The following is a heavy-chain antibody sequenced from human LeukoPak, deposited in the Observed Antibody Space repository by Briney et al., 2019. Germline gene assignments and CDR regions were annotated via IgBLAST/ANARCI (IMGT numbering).Heavy chain of an antibody. V-gene: IGHV4-39*01. CDR2: IHYPGNT. Sequence: SETLSLTCTVSGGSTSSSNYYWGWIRQPPGKGLEWIGGIHYPGNTYYNPSLKSRVTISVDTSKNQFSLKLSSVTAADTAVYYCARLGAGPTYYDFWSGYSSFYFDYWGQGTLVTVSS. J-gene: IGHJ4*02. CDR3: ARLGAGPTYYDFWSGYSSFYFDY. CDR1: GGSTSSSNYY. D-gene: IGHD3-3*01.